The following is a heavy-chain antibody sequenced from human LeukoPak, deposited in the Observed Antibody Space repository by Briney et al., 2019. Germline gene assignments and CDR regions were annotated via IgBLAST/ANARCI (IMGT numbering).Heavy chain of an antibody. CDR3: ARDLGNSGWYTFDY. D-gene: IGHD6-19*01. J-gene: IGHJ4*02. V-gene: IGHV6-1*01. CDR1: GDSVSSNNGA. CDR2: TYYRSKWYN. Sequence: SQTLSLTCAISGDSVSSNNGAWNWIRQSPSRGLEWLGRTYYRSKWYNDYAESMKGRIIINSDTSKNQFSLQLNPVTPEDTAVYYCARDLGNSGWYTFDYWGQGTLVTVSS.